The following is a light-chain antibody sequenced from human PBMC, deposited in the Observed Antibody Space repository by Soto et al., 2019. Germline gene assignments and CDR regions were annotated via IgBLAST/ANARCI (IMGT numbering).Light chain of an antibody. V-gene: IGKV4-1*01. J-gene: IGKJ4*01. CDR1: HSVLYSSNNKKY. CDR3: QQYYSNPLT. Sequence: DIVITQSPESLAVSLGDGATINCKSIHSVLYSSNNKKYLAWYQKKKGKPPKLLIYWASTRESGVPERFSGSGYGTDLTITISSMQAEDVAVYYCQQYYSNPLTFGGGTKVDIK. CDR2: WAS.